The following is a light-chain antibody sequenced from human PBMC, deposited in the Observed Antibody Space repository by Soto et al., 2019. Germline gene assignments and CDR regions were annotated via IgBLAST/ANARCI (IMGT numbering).Light chain of an antibody. V-gene: IGLV2-14*01. CDR2: DVS. CDR1: SSDVGGYDF. J-gene: IGLJ1*01. CDR3: SSYTSSKTYV. Sequence: QSVLEKPASVSGAPGRSITISCTGTSSDVGGYDFVSWYQQHPGKAPKLMISDVSNRPSGGSNRFSGSKSGNTASLTISGLQAEDEADYYCSSYTSSKTYVFGTGTKVTVL.